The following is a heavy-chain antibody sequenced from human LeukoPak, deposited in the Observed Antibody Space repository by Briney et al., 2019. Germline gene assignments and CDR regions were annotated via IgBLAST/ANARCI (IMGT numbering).Heavy chain of an antibody. CDR1: GGSISSHF. CDR2: THTSGST. J-gene: IGHJ3*02. Sequence: SETLSLTCTVSGGSISSHFWTWIRQPPGKGLEWIGYTHTSGSTNYNPSLKSRLTISVDSSKKQFSLKLSSVTAADTAVYYCARTEWLFNAFDIWGLGTMVTVSS. CDR3: ARTEWLFNAFDI. V-gene: IGHV4-4*09. D-gene: IGHD3-3*01.